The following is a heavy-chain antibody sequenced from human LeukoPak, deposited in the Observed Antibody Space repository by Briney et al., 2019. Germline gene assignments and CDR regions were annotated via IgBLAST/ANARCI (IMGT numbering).Heavy chain of an antibody. CDR1: GGSLSSYY. CDR3: ARQPAASYYYYYGMDV. V-gene: IGHV4-59*01. D-gene: IGHD2-2*01. CDR2: IYYSGST. Sequence: PSETMSLTSTVSGGSLSSYYWSWIRQPPGKGLEWIGYIYYSGSTNYDPSLKSRVTISVDTSKNQFSLKLSSVTAADTAVYYCARQPAASYYYYYGMDVWGQGTTVTVSS. J-gene: IGHJ6*02.